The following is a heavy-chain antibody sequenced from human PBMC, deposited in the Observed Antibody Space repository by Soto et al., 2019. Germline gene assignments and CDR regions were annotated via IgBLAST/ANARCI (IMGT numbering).Heavy chain of an antibody. V-gene: IGHV1-69*01. Sequence: QVQLVQSGAEVKKPGSSVKVSCNASGGTFSSYAISWVRQAPGQGLEWMGGIIPIFGTANYAQKFQGRVTITADESTSTAYTELSSLSSEDTAVYYCARRRSDYGEAFDIWGQGTMVTVSS. D-gene: IGHD4-17*01. CDR3: ARRRSDYGEAFDI. J-gene: IGHJ3*02. CDR1: GGTFSSYA. CDR2: IIPIFGTA.